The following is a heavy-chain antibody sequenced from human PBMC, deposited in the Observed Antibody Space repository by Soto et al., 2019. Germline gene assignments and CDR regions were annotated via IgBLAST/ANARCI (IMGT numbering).Heavy chain of an antibody. CDR2: LSYDGSEK. J-gene: IGHJ6*02. D-gene: IGHD3-22*01. CDR3: ARGQLVNPGYYYGMDI. V-gene: IGHV3-33*01. Sequence: ESGGGVVQPGRSLRLSCAASGFPFRDSAFHWVRQPPGKGLEWVAVLSYDGSEKYYGDSVKGRFTISRDNAKNMLYLQLSSLRAEDTAVYYCARGQLVNPGYYYGMDIWGQGTTVTVSS. CDR1: GFPFRDSA.